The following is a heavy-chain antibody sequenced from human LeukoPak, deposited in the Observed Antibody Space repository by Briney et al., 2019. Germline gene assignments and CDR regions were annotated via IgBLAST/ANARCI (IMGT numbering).Heavy chain of an antibody. J-gene: IGHJ6*03. Sequence: ASVKVSCKASGGTFSSYAISWARQAPGQGLEWMGGIIPIFGTANYAQKFQGRVTITTDESTSTAYMELSSLRSEDTAVYYCATPYSYGYYYMDVWGKGTTVTVSS. D-gene: IGHD4-11*01. CDR1: GGTFSSYA. CDR2: IIPIFGTA. CDR3: ATPYSYGYYYMDV. V-gene: IGHV1-69*05.